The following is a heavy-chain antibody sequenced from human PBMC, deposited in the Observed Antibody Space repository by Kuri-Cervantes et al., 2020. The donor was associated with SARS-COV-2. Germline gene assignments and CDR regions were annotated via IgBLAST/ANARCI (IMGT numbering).Heavy chain of an antibody. CDR2: IYHSGST. J-gene: IGHJ6*03. V-gene: IGHV4-30-2*01. D-gene: IGHD3-16*01. CDR1: GGSIRSGSYY. CDR3: ARDRGGHMDV. Sequence: SETLSLTCTVSGGSIRSGSYYWSWIRQPPGKGLEWIGYIYHSGSTYYNPSLKSRVTISVDRSKNQFSLKLSSVTAADTAVYYCARDRGGHMDVWGKGTTVTVSS.